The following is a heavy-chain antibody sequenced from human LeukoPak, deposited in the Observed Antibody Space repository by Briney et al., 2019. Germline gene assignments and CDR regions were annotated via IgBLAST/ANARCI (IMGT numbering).Heavy chain of an antibody. D-gene: IGHD6-13*01. CDR2: IKQDGSQE. Sequence: GGSLRLSCVVSEFSASNYWMSWVRQAPGTGLEWVANIKQDGSQENYVDAVKRRFTISRDNAKNCDYLQMNGLVVEDTAVYYCVREWAGGLAAAGTRIEGSYWGQGTQVIVSS. CDR1: EFSASNYW. CDR3: VREWAGGLAAAGTRIEGSY. V-gene: IGHV3-7*01. J-gene: IGHJ4*02.